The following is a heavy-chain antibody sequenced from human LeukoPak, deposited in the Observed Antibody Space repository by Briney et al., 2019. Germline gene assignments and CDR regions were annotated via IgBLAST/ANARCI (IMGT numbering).Heavy chain of an antibody. CDR2: IYYSGST. J-gene: IGHJ4*02. V-gene: IGHV4-59*01. Sequence: SETLSLTCTVSGGSISGYYWSWIRQPPGKGLEWIGYIYYSGSTNYNPSLKSRLIILVDTSRNQFSLRLNSVTAADTAVYYCARLRGNYFPDYWGQGTLVTVSS. D-gene: IGHD4-11*01. CDR1: GGSISGYY. CDR3: ARLRGNYFPDY.